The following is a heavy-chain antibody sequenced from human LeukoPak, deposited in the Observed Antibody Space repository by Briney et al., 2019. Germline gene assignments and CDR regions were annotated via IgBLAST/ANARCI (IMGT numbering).Heavy chain of an antibody. V-gene: IGHV3-53*01. CDR2: IYSGGST. J-gene: IGHJ3*02. Sequence: GGSLRPSCAASGFTFSSYEMNWVRQAPGKGLEWVSIIYSGGSTFYADSVKGRFTISRDNSKNTLYLQMNSLRAEDTAVYYCARGGSYLSAFDIWGQGTMVTVSS. CDR1: GFTFSSYE. D-gene: IGHD1-26*01. CDR3: ARGGSYLSAFDI.